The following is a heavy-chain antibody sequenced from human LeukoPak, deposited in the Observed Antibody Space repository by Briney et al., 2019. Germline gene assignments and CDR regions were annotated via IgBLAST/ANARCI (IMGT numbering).Heavy chain of an antibody. CDR1: GFTFSSYA. CDR3: VKLSQSYYDSRSDY. CDR2: IRGNGAST. Sequence: GGSLRLSCAASGFTFSSYAMSWVRQAPGKGLEWVSAIRGNGASTYYADSVKGRFTISRDNSKNALYPQMSSLRAEDTALYYCVKLSQSYYDSRSDYWGQGTLVTVSS. J-gene: IGHJ4*02. V-gene: IGHV3-23*01. D-gene: IGHD3-22*01.